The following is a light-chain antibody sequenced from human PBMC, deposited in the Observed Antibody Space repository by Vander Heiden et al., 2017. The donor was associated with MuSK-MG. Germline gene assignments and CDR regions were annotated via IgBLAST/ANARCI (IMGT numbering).Light chain of an antibody. CDR1: QSVSIIY. J-gene: IGKJ4*01. CDR3: QQYGSSSLT. Sequence: EIVLSQSPATLSLSQGERATLCRRDSQSVSIIYLALYQQKPVQAPRLLSCGASSRATGIPDRFSGSVSGTDFTLTISRLEPEDFAVYYCQQYGSSSLTFGGGTKVEIK. CDR2: GAS. V-gene: IGKV3-20*01.